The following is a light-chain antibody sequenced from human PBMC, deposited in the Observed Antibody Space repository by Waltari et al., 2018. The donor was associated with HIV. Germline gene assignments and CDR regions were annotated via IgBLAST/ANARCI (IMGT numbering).Light chain of an antibody. V-gene: IGLV1-40*01. J-gene: IGLJ3*02. CDR3: QSYDSSLSGWV. Sequence: QSVLTQPPSVSGAPGQRVPISCTGSSSIIEAQSAFHWYQQLPGTAPKVLIYGNSDRPSGVPDRFSGSKSATSASLVITGLQAEDEGTYYCQSYDSSLSGWVFGGGTKLTVL. CDR1: SSIIEAQSA. CDR2: GNS.